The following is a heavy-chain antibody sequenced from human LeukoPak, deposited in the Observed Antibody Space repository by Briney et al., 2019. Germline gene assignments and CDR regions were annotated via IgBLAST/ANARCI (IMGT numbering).Heavy chain of an antibody. CDR2: LSGSGGST. J-gene: IGHJ4*02. D-gene: IGHD2-21*02. CDR3: AKALENCGGDCAQYYFDY. V-gene: IGHV3-23*01. CDR1: GFTFSSYA. Sequence: GGSLRLSCAASGFTFSSYAMSWVRQAPGKGLEWVSGLSGSGGSTYYADSVRGRFTISRDNSKNTLFLQMSRLRAEDAAVYYCAKALENCGGDCAQYYFDYWGQGTLVTVSS.